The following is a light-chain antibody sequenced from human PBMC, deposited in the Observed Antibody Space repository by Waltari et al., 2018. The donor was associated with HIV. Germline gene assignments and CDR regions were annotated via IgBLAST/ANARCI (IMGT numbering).Light chain of an antibody. CDR1: KNDIGSSNY. CDR2: EVS. J-gene: IGLJ7*01. Sequence: SALTQPPSASGAPGQSVTISCTGTKNDIGSSNYVSWYQHHPGRAPPLLINEVSRQTGGASGRFVGSKSGNTASLTVSGLRADDEAYYYCSSSTDSNGGIFGGGTQLAVL. CDR3: SSSTDSNGGI. V-gene: IGLV2-8*01.